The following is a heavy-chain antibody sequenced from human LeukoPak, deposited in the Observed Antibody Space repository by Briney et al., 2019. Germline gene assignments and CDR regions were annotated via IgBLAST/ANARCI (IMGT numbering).Heavy chain of an antibody. V-gene: IGHV3-21*01. CDR3: ARAVREMATIPPDY. Sequence: GGSLRLSCAASGFTFSSYSMNWVRQAPGKGLEWVSSISSSSSYIYYADSVKGRFTISRDNAKNSLYLQMNSLRAEDTAVYYCARAVREMATIPPDYWGQGTLVTVSS. CDR2: ISSSSSYI. J-gene: IGHJ4*02. CDR1: GFTFSSYS. D-gene: IGHD5-12*01.